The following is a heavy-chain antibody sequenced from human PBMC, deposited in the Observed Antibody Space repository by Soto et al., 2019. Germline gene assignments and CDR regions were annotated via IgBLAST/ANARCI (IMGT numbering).Heavy chain of an antibody. CDR2: INPNTGGT. Sequence: QVQLVQSGAEMKKPGASVKVSCKASGYTFTDYYINWVRQAPGQRLEWMAWINPNTGGTYYAQKFQGRVTMTRDTSINTAYMELTRLTSDDTAVYYCARDAGRLLTNWFDPWGQGTLVTVSS. V-gene: IGHV1-2*02. CDR1: GYTFTDYY. D-gene: IGHD3-10*01. J-gene: IGHJ5*02. CDR3: ARDAGRLLTNWFDP.